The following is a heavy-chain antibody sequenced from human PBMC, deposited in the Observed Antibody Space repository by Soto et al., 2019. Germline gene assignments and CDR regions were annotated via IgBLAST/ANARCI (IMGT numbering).Heavy chain of an antibody. V-gene: IGHV3-13*01. CDR1: GFTVSSYD. CDR2: LGAGGDT. D-gene: IGHD3-10*01. Sequence: EVQLVESGGGLVQPGGSLRLACAASGFTVSSYDMHWVRHVTGKGLEWVSTLGAGGDTYFPDSVKGRFTISRENAKNYQYLQMNNLGAGNTAAYYCARGTMVRGTLDPGISGPLDYWGQGTLVAGSS. J-gene: IGHJ4*02. CDR3: ARGTMVRGTLDPGISGPLDY.